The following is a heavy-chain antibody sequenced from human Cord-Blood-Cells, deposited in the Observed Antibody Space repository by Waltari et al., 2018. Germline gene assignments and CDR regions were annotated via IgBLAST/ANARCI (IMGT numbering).Heavy chain of an antibody. D-gene: IGHD4-17*01. CDR2: IKQDGSEK. V-gene: IGHV3-7*01. CDR3: ARPTLTVTTGNDAFDI. CDR1: GFTFSSSW. J-gene: IGHJ3*02. Sequence: EVQLVESGGGLVQPGGSLRLSCPAPGFTFSSSWMRWVRQAPGKGLEWVANIKQDGSEKYYVDSGKGRFTISRDNAKNSLYLQMNSLRAEDTAVYYCARPTLTVTTGNDAFDIWGQGTMVTVSS.